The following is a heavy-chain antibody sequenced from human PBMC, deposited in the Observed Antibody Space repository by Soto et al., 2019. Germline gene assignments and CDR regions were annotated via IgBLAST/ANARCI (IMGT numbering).Heavy chain of an antibody. V-gene: IGHV3-74*01. Sequence: EVQLVESGGGLVQPGGSLRLSCAASGFTFSTYWMHWARQAPGKGLVWVSRIRPDGGRTDYADSVKGRFTISRDNADDTLYLPMSSLRAADTAVYYCVSASYGDHEYFQNWGQGTLVTVSS. J-gene: IGHJ1*01. CDR1: GFTFSTYW. CDR3: VSASYGDHEYFQN. CDR2: IRPDGGRT. D-gene: IGHD4-17*01.